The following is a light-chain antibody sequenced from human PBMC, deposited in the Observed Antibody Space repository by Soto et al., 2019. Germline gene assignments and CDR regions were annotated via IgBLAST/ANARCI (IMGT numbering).Light chain of an antibody. Sequence: DIQMTQSPSSLSASVGDRVTLTCRASQSISSYLNWYQQEPGKAPKLLIYAASTLQRGVPSKYTGGGSGTDFTLTISSLQPEDFATYYFQQTYSTPRTFGQGTKVEIK. V-gene: IGKV1-39*01. CDR1: QSISSY. CDR2: AAS. CDR3: QQTYSTPRT. J-gene: IGKJ1*01.